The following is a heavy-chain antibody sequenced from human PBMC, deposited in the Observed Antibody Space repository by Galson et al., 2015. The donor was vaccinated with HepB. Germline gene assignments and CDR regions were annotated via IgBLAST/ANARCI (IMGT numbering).Heavy chain of an antibody. CDR1: GFTFSSYG. Sequence: SLRLSCAASGFTFSSYGMHWVRQAPGKGLEWVGRIKSKTDGGTTDYAAPVKGRFTISRDDSKNTLYLQMNSLKTEDTAVYYCTTDSAAWVDTAMFWGQGTLVTVSS. CDR2: IKSKTDGGTT. CDR3: TTDSAAWVDTAMF. V-gene: IGHV3-15*01. J-gene: IGHJ4*02. D-gene: IGHD5-18*01.